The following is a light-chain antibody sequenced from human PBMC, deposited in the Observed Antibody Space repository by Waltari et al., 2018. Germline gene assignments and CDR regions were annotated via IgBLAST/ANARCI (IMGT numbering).Light chain of an antibody. V-gene: IGLV2-11*01. CDR2: DAV. Sequence: QPALTQPRSVAGPPGTSATNSSSATGSNFGNSNFVSCDQQHPANAPKLLIYDAVQRPSGVPGRFSGSKSGNTASLTISGLQTEDEADYYCCSYAGSYTFVFGGGTQLTVL. J-gene: IGLJ7*01. CDR3: CSYAGSYTFV. CDR1: GSNFGNSNF.